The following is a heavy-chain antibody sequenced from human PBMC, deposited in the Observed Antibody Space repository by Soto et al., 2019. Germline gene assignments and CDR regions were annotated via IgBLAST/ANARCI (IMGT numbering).Heavy chain of an antibody. D-gene: IGHD6-19*01. CDR2: IYWDDDK. V-gene: IGHV2-5*02. CDR3: AHRYRSGWYFDY. CDR1: GFSLSASGVG. Sequence: QITLKESGPTLVKPTQTLTLTCTFSGFSLSASGVGVGWIRQPPGKALEWLALIYWDDDKRYSPSLKSRPTISKDTSKNQVVLTMTNMDPVDTATYYCAHRYRSGWYFDYWGQGTLVTVSS. J-gene: IGHJ4*02.